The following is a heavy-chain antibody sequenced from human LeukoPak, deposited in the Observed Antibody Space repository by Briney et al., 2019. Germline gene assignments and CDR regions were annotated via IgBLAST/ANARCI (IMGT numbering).Heavy chain of an antibody. CDR3: ARDLSPGGSGQPQHY. CDR1: GGSISSYY. V-gene: IGHV4-4*07. CDR2: IYTSGST. J-gene: IGHJ4*02. D-gene: IGHD3-10*01. Sequence: PSETLSLTCTVSGGSISSYYWSWIRQPAGKGLEWIGRIYTSGSTNYNPSLKSRVTMSVDTSKNQFSLKLSSVTAADTAVYYCARDLSPGGSGQPQHYWGQGTLVTVSS.